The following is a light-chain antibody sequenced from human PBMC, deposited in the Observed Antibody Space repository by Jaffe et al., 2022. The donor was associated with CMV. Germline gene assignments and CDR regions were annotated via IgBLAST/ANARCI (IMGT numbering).Light chain of an antibody. CDR1: SSDVGRYNY. Sequence: QSALTQPASVSGSPGQSITISCTGTSSDVGRYNYVSWYQQHPGKAPKLMIYDVGDRPSGVSNRFSGSKSGNTASLTISGLQAEDEADYYCSSYTISSTYVFGTGTKVTVL. J-gene: IGLJ1*01. CDR3: SSYTISSTYV. CDR2: DVG. V-gene: IGLV2-14*03.